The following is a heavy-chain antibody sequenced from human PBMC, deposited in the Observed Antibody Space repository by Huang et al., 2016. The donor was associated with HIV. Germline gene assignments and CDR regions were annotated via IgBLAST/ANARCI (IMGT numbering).Heavy chain of an antibody. J-gene: IGHJ6*03. V-gene: IGHV4-34*01. CDR3: ARGQGGYYYYYMDV. CDR1: GGSFSGYY. CDR2: INHREGT. Sequence: QVQLQQWGAGLLRPSETLSLTCAVYGGSFSGYYGTWIRQPPGTGREWIGEINHREGTNYNPSLKSRVTISVDTSRNQCSLTLTSGTAADTAVYYCARGQGGYYYYYMDVWGKGTTVTVSS.